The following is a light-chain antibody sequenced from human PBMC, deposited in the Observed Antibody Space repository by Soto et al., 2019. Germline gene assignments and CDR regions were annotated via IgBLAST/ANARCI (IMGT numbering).Light chain of an antibody. CDR1: QSVSSN. J-gene: IGKJ1*01. CDR3: QQYNHFWT. V-gene: IGKV3-15*01. Sequence: EIVMTQSPATLSVSPGERATLSCRASQSVSSNLAWYQQKPGQAPRLLIYGASTRATGIPTRFSGSGSGTYFTLTISSLQSEDFADYYCQQYNHFWTFGQGTKVEIK. CDR2: GAS.